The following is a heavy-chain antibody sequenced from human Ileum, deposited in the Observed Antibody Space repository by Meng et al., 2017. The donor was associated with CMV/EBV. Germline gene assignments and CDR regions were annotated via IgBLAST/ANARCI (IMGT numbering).Heavy chain of an antibody. CDR1: GFTVSNTY. Sequence: GGSLRLSCAASGFTVSNTYMSWVRQAPGKGLEWVSNIYRTGSTFYADSVKGRFTISRDSSKNMLYLQMNSLRADDTGVYYCARRGGRAYCASSSCALDVWGQGTTVTVSS. D-gene: IGHD2-2*01. V-gene: IGHV3-53*01. CDR2: IYRTGST. CDR3: ARRGGRAYCASSSCALDV. J-gene: IGHJ6*02.